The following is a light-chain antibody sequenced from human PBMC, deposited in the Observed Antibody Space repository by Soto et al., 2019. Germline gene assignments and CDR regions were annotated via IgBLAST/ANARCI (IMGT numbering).Light chain of an antibody. CDR2: GAV. J-gene: IGKJ4*01. V-gene: IGKV3-20*01. CDR3: QQYFDSIT. CDR1: QTVASSS. Sequence: IVLTQSPGSLSLSPGERATLSCWASQTVASSSLAWYQQRPGQAPKLLMYGAVHRATGIPDRFSGRESGGNYTLIISRLDPEDSAVYYCQQYFDSITFGGGTKVEI.